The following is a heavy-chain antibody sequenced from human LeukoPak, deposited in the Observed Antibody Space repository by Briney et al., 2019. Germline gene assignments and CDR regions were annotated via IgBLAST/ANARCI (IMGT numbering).Heavy chain of an antibody. CDR2: ISYDGSNK. D-gene: IGHD6-13*01. J-gene: IGHJ4*02. CDR3: AKSRPGFSSWSNFDY. V-gene: IGHV3-30-3*02. Sequence: GRSLRLSCAASGFTFSSYAMHWVRQAPGKGLEWVAVISYDGSNKYYADSVKGRFTISRDNSKNTLYLQMNSLRAEDTAVYYCAKSRPGFSSWSNFDYWGQGTLVTVSS. CDR1: GFTFSSYA.